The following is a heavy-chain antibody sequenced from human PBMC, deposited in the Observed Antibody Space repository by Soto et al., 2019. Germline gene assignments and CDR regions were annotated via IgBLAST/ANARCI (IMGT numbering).Heavy chain of an antibody. CDR2: IIPVFGLV. V-gene: IGHV1-69*19. CDR1: GGTPSNSA. CDR3: TGGIIAVVAARAYSDMDV. Sequence: QVHVLLQSGAEVKKPGPSVKVSCKASGGTPSNSAISWVRQAPGQGLEWMGGIIPVFGLVKYAHKFLGRVSRLGDESTTTSYMELGSLSPDYTTVYCCTGGIIAVVAARAYSDMDVWVHRTTVTVSS. J-gene: IGHJ6*02. D-gene: IGHD6-19*01.